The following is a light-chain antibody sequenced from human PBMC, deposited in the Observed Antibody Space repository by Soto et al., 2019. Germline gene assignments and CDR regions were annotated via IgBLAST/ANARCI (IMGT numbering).Light chain of an antibody. CDR2: DVS. V-gene: IGLV2-14*01. J-gene: IGLJ1*01. CDR1: SSDVGAYNY. CDR3: SSYTSSSTYV. Sequence: QSALTQPASVSGSPGESITISCTGTSSDVGAYNYVSWYQQDPGKAPKLMIYDVSSRPSGVSNRFSGSKSGHTASLTISGLQAEDEADYYCSSYTSSSTYVFGTGTKLT.